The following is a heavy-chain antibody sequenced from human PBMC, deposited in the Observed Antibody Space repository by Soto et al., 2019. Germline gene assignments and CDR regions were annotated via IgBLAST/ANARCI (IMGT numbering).Heavy chain of an antibody. CDR2: ISSSSSTI. CDR1: GFTFSSYS. Sequence: EVQMVESGGGLVQPGGSLRLSCAASGFTFSSYSMNWVRQAPGKGLEWGSYISSSSSTIYYADSVKGRFTISRDNAKNSLYLQMNSLRDEDTAVYYCARDPIVVVVAATHWFDPWGQGTLVTVSS. CDR3: ARDPIVVVVAATHWFDP. D-gene: IGHD2-15*01. J-gene: IGHJ5*02. V-gene: IGHV3-48*02.